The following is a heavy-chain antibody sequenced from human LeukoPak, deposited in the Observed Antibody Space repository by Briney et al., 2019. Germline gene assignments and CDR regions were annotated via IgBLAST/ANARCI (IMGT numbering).Heavy chain of an antibody. Sequence: PGGSLRLSCAASGFTFSSYGMHWARQAPGKGLEWVAVISYDGSNKYYADSVKGRFTISRDNSKNTLYLQMNSLRAEDTAVYYCAKGDYDILTGYYDYWGQGTLVTVSS. CDR3: AKGDYDILTGYYDY. CDR1: GFTFSSYG. J-gene: IGHJ4*02. V-gene: IGHV3-30*18. CDR2: ISYDGSNK. D-gene: IGHD3-9*01.